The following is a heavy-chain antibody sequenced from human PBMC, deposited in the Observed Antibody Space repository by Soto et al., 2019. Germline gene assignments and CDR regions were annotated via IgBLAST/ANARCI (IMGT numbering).Heavy chain of an antibody. CDR2: IYSGGST. V-gene: IGHV3-66*01. Sequence: PGGSLRLSCAASGFTVSSNYMSWVRQAPGKGLEWVSVIYSGGSTYYADSVRGRFTISRDNSKNTLYLQMNSLRAEDTAVYYCARVVAVAAPLDAFDIWGQGTMVTVSS. CDR3: ARVVAVAAPLDAFDI. J-gene: IGHJ3*02. CDR1: GFTVSSNY. D-gene: IGHD6-19*01.